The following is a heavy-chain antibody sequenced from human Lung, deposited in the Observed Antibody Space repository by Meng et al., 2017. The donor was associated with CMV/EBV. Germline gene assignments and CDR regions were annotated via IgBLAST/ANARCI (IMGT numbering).Heavy chain of an antibody. V-gene: IGHV1-69*05. CDR2: IIPIFGTA. Sequence: SVXVSXXASGGTFSSYAISWVRQAPGQGLEWMGGIIPIFGTANYAQKFQGRVTITTDESTSTAYMELRSLRSEDTAVYYCATLPEGANFGVHGMDVWGQGNXVNGYS. CDR1: GGTFSSYA. CDR3: ATLPEGANFGVHGMDV. D-gene: IGHD3-3*01. J-gene: IGHJ6*01.